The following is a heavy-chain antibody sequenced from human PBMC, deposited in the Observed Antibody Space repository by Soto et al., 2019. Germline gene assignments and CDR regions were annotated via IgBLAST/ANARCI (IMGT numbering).Heavy chain of an antibody. CDR1: GGTFSSYA. D-gene: IGHD2-2*01. CDR3: ARELDQLLFSATAWFDP. J-gene: IGHJ5*02. V-gene: IGHV1-69*05. CDR2: IIPIFGTA. Sequence: QVQLVQSGAEVKKPGSSVKVSCKASGGTFSSYAISWVRQAPGQGLEWMGGIIPIFGTANYEQKFQGRVTITPXXSXSXXDLELSSLRSEDTAVYYWARELDQLLFSATAWFDPWGQGTLVTVSS.